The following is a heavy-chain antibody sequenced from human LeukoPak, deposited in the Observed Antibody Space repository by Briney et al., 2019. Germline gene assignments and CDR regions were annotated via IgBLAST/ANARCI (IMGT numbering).Heavy chain of an antibody. CDR3: AAGNYYDSRGYYPYAFDI. CDR2: IVVGSGNT. V-gene: IGHV1-58*01. D-gene: IGHD3-22*01. CDR1: GFIFSRSA. Sequence: GASVKVSCKASGFIFSRSAVQWVRQARGQRLEWIGWIVVGSGNTNYAQKFQERVTMTRDMSTGTAYMGLSSLRSEDTAVYYCAAGNYYDSRGYYPYAFDIWGQGTMVTISS. J-gene: IGHJ3*02.